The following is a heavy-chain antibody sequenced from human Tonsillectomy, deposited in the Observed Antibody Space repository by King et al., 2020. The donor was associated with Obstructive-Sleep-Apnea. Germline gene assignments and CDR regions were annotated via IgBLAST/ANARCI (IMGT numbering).Heavy chain of an antibody. V-gene: IGHV4-39*07. D-gene: IGHD3/OR15-3a*01. J-gene: IGHJ5*02. CDR3: SALDEWFDP. Sequence: LQLQESGPGLVKPSETLSLTFTVSGGSISSSSYYWGWIRQPPGKGLEWIGSIYYSGCTYHNPSLKSRGTISIDTAKNQFSLKLSSVTAADTAVYYCSALDEWFDPWGQGTLVTVSS. CDR2: IYYSGCT. CDR1: GGSISSSSYY.